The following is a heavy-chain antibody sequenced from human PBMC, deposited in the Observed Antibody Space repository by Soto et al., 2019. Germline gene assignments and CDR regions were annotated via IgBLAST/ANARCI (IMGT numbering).Heavy chain of an antibody. CDR3: ARDSAHYGSGSYFDY. D-gene: IGHD3-10*01. Sequence: GGSLRLSCAASGFTFSGYSMNWVRQAPGKGLEWVSSISSSSSYIYYADSVKGRFTISRDNAKNSLYLQMNSLRAEDTAVYYCARDSAHYGSGSYFDYWGQGTLGTVSA. V-gene: IGHV3-21*01. J-gene: IGHJ4*02. CDR1: GFTFSGYS. CDR2: ISSSSSYI.